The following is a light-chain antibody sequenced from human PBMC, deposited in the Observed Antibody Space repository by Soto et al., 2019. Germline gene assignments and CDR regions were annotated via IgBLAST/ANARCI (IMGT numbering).Light chain of an antibody. CDR2: DAS. CDR3: QQSHSIPLT. V-gene: IGKV1-39*01. Sequence: DIQMTQSPSSLSASVGDRVTITRRASQSIGNSLIWYQQKPGKAPNLLIYDASTLQTGVPSRFSGSGSGTDFALTISSLQPEDFATDHCQQSHSIPLTFGPGNKVDIK. J-gene: IGKJ3*01. CDR1: QSIGNS.